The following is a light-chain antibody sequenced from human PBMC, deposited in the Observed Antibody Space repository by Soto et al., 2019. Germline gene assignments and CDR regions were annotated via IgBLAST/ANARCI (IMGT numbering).Light chain of an antibody. CDR3: AAWDDSLSAVV. CDR2: RNN. CDR1: SSNIGSNY. Sequence: QSVLTQPPSASGTPGQRVTISCSGSSSNIGSNYVYWYQQLPGTAPKLLIYRNNQRPSGVPDRFSGSKSGTSASLAISGLRSEDEADYYWAAWDDSLSAVVFGGGTKLTVL. V-gene: IGLV1-47*01. J-gene: IGLJ2*01.